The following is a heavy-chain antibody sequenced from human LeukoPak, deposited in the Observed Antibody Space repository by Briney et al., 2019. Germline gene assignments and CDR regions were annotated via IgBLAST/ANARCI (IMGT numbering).Heavy chain of an antibody. Sequence: ASVKVSCKASGYTFIGYYKHWVRQAPGQGLEWMGWINPNSGGTNYAQKFQGRVTMTRDTSISTAYMELSRLRSDDTAVYYCARGSREVSFAHYWGQGTLVTVSS. CDR3: ARGSREVSFAHY. J-gene: IGHJ4*02. CDR1: GYTFIGYY. D-gene: IGHD1-26*01. V-gene: IGHV1-2*02. CDR2: INPNSGGT.